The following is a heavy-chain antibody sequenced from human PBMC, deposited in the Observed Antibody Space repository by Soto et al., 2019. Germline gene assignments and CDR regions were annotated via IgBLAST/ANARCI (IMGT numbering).Heavy chain of an antibody. Sequence: GGSLRLSCAASGFTFSSYAMHWVRQAPGKGLEWVAVISYDGSNKYYADSVKGRFTISRDNSKNTLYLQMNSLRAEDTAVYYCARDLASWIWDYWGQGTLVTVAS. D-gene: IGHD5-12*01. V-gene: IGHV3-30-3*01. CDR2: ISYDGSNK. J-gene: IGHJ4*02. CDR1: GFTFSSYA. CDR3: ARDLASWIWDY.